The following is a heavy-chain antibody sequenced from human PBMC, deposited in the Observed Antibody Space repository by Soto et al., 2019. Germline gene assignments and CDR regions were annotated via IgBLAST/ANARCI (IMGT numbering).Heavy chain of an antibody. Sequence: QVQLVQSGAEVKKPGSSVRVSCKASGGTFSNYTLSWVRQAPGQGLEWMGRIIPIIGIVNYAQKFQGRVTITADKSTSTSYLELSSLRSEDTAKYYCAGDTVGVVMDYYYMDVWGKGTTVTVSS. J-gene: IGHJ6*03. CDR2: IIPIIGIV. D-gene: IGHD3-3*01. V-gene: IGHV1-69*08. CDR3: AGDTVGVVMDYYYMDV. CDR1: GGTFSNYT.